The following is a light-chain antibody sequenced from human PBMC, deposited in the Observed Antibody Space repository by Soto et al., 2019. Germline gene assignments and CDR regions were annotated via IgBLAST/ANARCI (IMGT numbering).Light chain of an antibody. V-gene: IGKV3-20*01. CDR1: QSVSSSY. J-gene: IGKJ2*01. Sequence: EIVLTQSPGTLSLSPGERATLSCRASQSVSSSYLDWYQEKPGQAPRLLIYGASSRATGIPDRFSGSGSGTDFTLTISRLEPEDFAFYYCQQYGTSPYPFPQVPMQEI. CDR2: GAS. CDR3: QQYGTSPYP.